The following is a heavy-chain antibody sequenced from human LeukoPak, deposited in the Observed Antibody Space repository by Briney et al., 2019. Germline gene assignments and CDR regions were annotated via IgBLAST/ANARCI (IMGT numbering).Heavy chain of an antibody. CDR3: ARDCGASYCGGVAELVG. Sequence: GASVKVSCKASGGTFSSYAISWVRQAPGQGLEWMGRIIPILGIANYAQKFQGRVTITADKSTSTAYMELSSLRSEDTAVYYCARDCGASYCGGVAELVGWGQGTLVTVSS. D-gene: IGHD2-21*01. J-gene: IGHJ4*02. CDR2: IIPILGIA. V-gene: IGHV1-69*04. CDR1: GGTFSSYA.